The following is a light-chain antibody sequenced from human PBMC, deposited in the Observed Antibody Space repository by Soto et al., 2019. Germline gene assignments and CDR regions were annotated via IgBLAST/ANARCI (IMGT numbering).Light chain of an antibody. V-gene: IGKV3-15*01. CDR3: QQYNYWPPRT. CDR2: GAT. Sequence: EVVMTQSPSTLSVSPLERSTLSCRASQTINSNLAWYQQKPGQAPRLLIHGATTRATGIPGRFSGSGSGTEFTLTISSLQSEDIAVYYCQQYNYWPPRTFGQGTKVDIK. CDR1: QTINSN. J-gene: IGKJ1*01.